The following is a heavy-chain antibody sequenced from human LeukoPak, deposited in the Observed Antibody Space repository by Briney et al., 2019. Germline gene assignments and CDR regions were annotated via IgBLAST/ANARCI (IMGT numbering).Heavy chain of an antibody. CDR3: ARPLPGALLTFDY. V-gene: IGHV1-69*13. Sequence: ASVRVSCKASGGTFSSYVISWVRQAPGQGLEWMGGIIPIFGTANYAQKFQGRVTITADESTSTAYMELSSLRSEDTAVYYCARPLPGALLTFDYWGQGALVTVSS. CDR1: GGTFSSYV. J-gene: IGHJ4*02. D-gene: IGHD3-10*01. CDR2: IIPIFGTA.